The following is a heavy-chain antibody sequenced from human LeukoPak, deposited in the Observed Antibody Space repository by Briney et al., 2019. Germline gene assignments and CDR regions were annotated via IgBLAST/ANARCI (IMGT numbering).Heavy chain of an antibody. D-gene: IGHD1-26*01. J-gene: IGHJ4*02. CDR1: GGSFSGYY. V-gene: IGHV4-34*01. CDR2: IDHSGST. CDR3: ARRLLVGGVDS. Sequence: SETLSLTCAVYGGSFSGYYWSWIRQPPGKGLEWIGDIDHSGSTNNNPSLKSRVIISVDTSKNQFSLKLTSISAADTAVYYCARRLLVGGVDSWGQGTLVTVSS.